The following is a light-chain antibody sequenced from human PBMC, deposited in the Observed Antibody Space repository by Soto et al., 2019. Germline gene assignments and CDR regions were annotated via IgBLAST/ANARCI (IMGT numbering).Light chain of an antibody. CDR3: QQADSFPIT. Sequence: DIQMTQSPSTLSASVGDRVTITCRASQSISTWLAWYQQKRGKAPKLLIYDASSLESGVPSRFSGSGSGTDFTVTINSVQPEDFATYYCQQADSFPITFGQGTRLEIK. V-gene: IGKV1-12*01. J-gene: IGKJ5*01. CDR1: QSISTW. CDR2: DAS.